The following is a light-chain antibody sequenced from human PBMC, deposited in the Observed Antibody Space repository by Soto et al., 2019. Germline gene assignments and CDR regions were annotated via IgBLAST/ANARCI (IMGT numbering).Light chain of an antibody. CDR2: DAS. Sequence: ESVLTQSPGTLPVSPGETVTLSCRASQSVSANYLAWYQQKPGQAPRLLIYDASSRATGTPDRFSGGGSGTDFTLTIRRLEPEDFAVYYCQQYSSTRQVTFGGGTKVEIK. J-gene: IGKJ4*01. CDR3: QQYSSTRQVT. V-gene: IGKV3-20*01. CDR1: QSVSANY.